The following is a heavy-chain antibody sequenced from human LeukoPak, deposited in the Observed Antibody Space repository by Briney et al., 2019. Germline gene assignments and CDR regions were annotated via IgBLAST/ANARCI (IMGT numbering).Heavy chain of an antibody. D-gene: IGHD5-12*01. CDR1: GFIFRSYA. CDR3: ARDVRGYTGYDLAFADY. J-gene: IGHJ4*02. V-gene: IGHV3-30-3*01. Sequence: PAGSLRLSCAASGFIFRSYAMHWVRQAPGKGLELVAVISYDGINKYFADSVKGRFTISRDNSKKTLYLQMNSLRVEDTAVYHCARDVRGYTGYDLAFADYWGQGTLVTVSS. CDR2: ISYDGINK.